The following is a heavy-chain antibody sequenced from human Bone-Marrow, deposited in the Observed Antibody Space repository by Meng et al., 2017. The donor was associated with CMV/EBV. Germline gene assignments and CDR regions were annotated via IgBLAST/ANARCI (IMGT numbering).Heavy chain of an antibody. J-gene: IGHJ4*02. V-gene: IGHV4-59*01. CDR1: GGSINSYY. CDR2: IYYSGST. D-gene: IGHD6-13*01. Sequence: GSLRLSCTVSGGSINSYYWTWIRQPPGKGLEWIGYIYYSGSTNYNPSLKSRVTISVDTSKNQFSLKLSSVTAADTAVYYCAREGSNSSHDYWGQGTLVTVSS. CDR3: AREGSNSSHDY.